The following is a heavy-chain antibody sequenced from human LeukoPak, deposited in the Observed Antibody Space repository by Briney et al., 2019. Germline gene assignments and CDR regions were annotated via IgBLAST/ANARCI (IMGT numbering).Heavy chain of an antibody. D-gene: IGHD4-23*01. V-gene: IGHV3-21*01. Sequence: PSETLSLTCTVSGGSISSSSYYWGWIRQPPGKGLEWVSSISRSSSYIYYADSMKGRFTISRDNANNSLFLQMNSLRAEDTAVYYCARGGVSVGGNFDYWGQGTLVTVSS. CDR3: ARGGVSVGGNFDY. CDR1: GGSISSSS. J-gene: IGHJ4*02. CDR2: ISRSSSYI.